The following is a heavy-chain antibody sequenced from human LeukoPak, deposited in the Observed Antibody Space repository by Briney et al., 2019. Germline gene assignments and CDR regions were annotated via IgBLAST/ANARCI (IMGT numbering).Heavy chain of an antibody. D-gene: IGHD6-19*01. J-gene: IGHJ4*01. Sequence: SETLSLTCTVSGGSISSYYGTWIRQPPGKGLEWIGYIYTSGSTNYNPSLKSRVTISVDTSKNQFSLKLSSVTAADTAVYYCARSGGWQSPFDYWGHGTLVTVS. V-gene: IGHV4-4*09. CDR2: IYTSGST. CDR1: GGSISSYY. CDR3: ARSGGWQSPFDY.